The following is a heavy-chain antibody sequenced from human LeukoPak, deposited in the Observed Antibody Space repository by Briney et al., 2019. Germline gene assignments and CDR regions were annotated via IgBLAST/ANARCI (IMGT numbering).Heavy chain of an antibody. CDR1: GFNFGSYA. V-gene: IGHV3-30*03. Sequence: TGGSLRLSCAASGFNFGSYAMDWVRQAPGKGLEWVGDISYDGGYQSYAVSVRGRFTISRDNSKNTLFLQMNSLRPGDAAVYYCATESSLSNWGHGTLVTVSS. CDR3: ATESSLSN. CDR2: ISYDGGYQ. J-gene: IGHJ4*01. D-gene: IGHD3-16*02.